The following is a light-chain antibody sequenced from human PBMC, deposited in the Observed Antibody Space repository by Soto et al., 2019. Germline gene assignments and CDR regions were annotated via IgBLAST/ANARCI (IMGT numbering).Light chain of an antibody. J-gene: IGLJ1*01. Sequence: QSDLRRAGSVCRSPWSSFHNSCTGKISDVGGYNFVSWYQQYPGKAPKLMICDVSNRPSGVSNRFSGSKSGNTASLTISGLQAEDEADYYCSSFTGSNYVFGTGTKVTVL. CDR1: ISDVGGYNF. CDR3: SSFTGSNYV. V-gene: IGLV2-14*03. CDR2: DVS.